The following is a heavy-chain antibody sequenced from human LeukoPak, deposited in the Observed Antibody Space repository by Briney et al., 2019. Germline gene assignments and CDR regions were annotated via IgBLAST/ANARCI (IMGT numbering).Heavy chain of an antibody. D-gene: IGHD6-19*01. CDR1: GGSISNNY. Sequence: SETLSLTCTVSGGSISNNYWSWIRQPPGKGLEWIGYIYYSGSTNYNPSLRSRVTISVDTSKNQFSLKLNSVTAADTAVYYCARDSRVAGPDFDYWGQGTLVTVSS. J-gene: IGHJ4*02. V-gene: IGHV4-59*01. CDR2: IYYSGST. CDR3: ARDSRVAGPDFDY.